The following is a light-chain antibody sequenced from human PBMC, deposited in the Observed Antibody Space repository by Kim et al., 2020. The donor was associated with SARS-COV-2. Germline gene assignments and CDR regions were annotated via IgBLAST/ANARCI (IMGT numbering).Light chain of an antibody. V-gene: IGLV3-1*01. Sequence: SYELTQPPSVSVSPGQTAVIPCSGNKLGDKYACWYQQKPGQSPFLVIYQDTKRPSGIPERFSGSNSGNTATLTISGTQAMDEADYYCQTWDNNTGVFGGGTQLTVL. J-gene: IGLJ3*02. CDR3: QTWDNNTGV. CDR2: QDT. CDR1: KLGDKY.